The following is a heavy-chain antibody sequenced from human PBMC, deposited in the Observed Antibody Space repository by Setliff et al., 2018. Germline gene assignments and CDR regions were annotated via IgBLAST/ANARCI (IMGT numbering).Heavy chain of an antibody. Sequence: ASVKVSCKASGYTFTSHYMHWVRQAPGLGLEWMGIINPSSGRTSYAQKFQGRVTMTRDTSTSTVYMDMSSLRSEDTAVYYCARDVFPYHYEGAFDIWGQGTMVTVS. CDR2: INPSSGRT. CDR3: ARDVFPYHYEGAFDI. J-gene: IGHJ3*02. D-gene: IGHD3-22*01. V-gene: IGHV1-46*01. CDR1: GYTFTSHY.